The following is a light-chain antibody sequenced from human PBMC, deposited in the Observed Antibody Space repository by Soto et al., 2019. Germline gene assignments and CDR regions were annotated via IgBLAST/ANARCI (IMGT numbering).Light chain of an antibody. CDR3: QQYGSSPPT. J-gene: IGKJ1*01. Sequence: EIVLTHSPGTLSLSPGERATLSCRASQSVSSSYLAWYQQKPGQAPRLLIYGASSRATGIPDRFSGSGSGTDFTLTISRLEPEDFEVYYCQQYGSSPPTFGQGTKVDIK. V-gene: IGKV3-20*01. CDR1: QSVSSSY. CDR2: GAS.